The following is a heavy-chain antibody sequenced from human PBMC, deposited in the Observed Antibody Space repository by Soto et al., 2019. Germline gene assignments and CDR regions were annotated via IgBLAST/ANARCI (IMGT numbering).Heavy chain of an antibody. CDR2: IIPIFGTA. D-gene: IGHD3-3*01. V-gene: IGHV1-69*06. Sequence: GASVKVSCKASGGTFSSYAISWVRQAPGQGLEWMGGIIPIFGTANYAQKFQGRVTITADKSTSTAYMELSSLRSEDTAVYYCARPQYDFWSGYYQNDGYSGMDVWGQGTTVTVSS. CDR1: GGTFSSYA. CDR3: ARPQYDFWSGYYQNDGYSGMDV. J-gene: IGHJ6*02.